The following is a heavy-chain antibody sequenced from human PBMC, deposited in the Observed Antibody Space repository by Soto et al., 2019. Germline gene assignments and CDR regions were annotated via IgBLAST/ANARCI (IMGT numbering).Heavy chain of an antibody. CDR2: IYYSGAT. D-gene: IGHD3-9*01. J-gene: IGHJ4*02. Sequence: HVQLQESGPGLVKPSQTLPLTCTVSGGSINSGDYYWSWIRQPPGKGLECIGHIYYSGATYYNPSLMSPASISKVKSKSQFSLKLNSVTAADTATYYCATLSFYDIFTGYSFDYWGQGALVAVSS. CDR1: GGSINSGDYY. V-gene: IGHV4-30-4*01. CDR3: ATLSFYDIFTGYSFDY.